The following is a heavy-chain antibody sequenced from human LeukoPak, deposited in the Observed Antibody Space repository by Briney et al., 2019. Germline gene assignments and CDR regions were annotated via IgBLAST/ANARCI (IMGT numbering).Heavy chain of an antibody. CDR2: ICYSGST. CDR3: ARQEVRGVIITLDY. V-gene: IGHV4-39*01. Sequence: SETLSLTCTVSGGSISSSSYYWGRIRQPPGKGLDWIGSICYSGSTYYNPSLKSRVTISVDTSKNQFSLKLSSVTAADTAVYYCARQEVRGVIITLDYWGQGTLVTVSS. CDR1: GGSISSSSYY. D-gene: IGHD3-10*01. J-gene: IGHJ4*02.